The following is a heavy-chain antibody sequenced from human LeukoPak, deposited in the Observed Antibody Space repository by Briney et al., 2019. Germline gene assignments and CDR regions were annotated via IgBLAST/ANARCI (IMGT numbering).Heavy chain of an antibody. V-gene: IGHV1-18*01. CDR1: GYTFTSYG. Sequence: ASVKVSCKASGYTFTSYGISWVRQAPGQGLEWMGWISAYNGNTNYAQKLQGRVTMTTDTSTSTAYMELSSLRSDDTAVYYCARGDILTGSYYYYGMDVWGQGTTVTVSS. CDR3: ARGDILTGSYYYYGMDV. J-gene: IGHJ6*02. D-gene: IGHD3-9*01. CDR2: ISAYNGNT.